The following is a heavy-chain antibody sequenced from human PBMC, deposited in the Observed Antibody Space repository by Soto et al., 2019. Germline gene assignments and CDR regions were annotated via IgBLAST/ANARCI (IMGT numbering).Heavy chain of an antibody. V-gene: IGHV1-8*01. CDR3: ARVKYRGNYGDYTGRQGDY. D-gene: IGHD4-17*01. J-gene: IGHJ4*02. CDR1: GYTFTSYD. CDR2: MNPNSGNT. Sequence: ASVKVSCKASGYTFTSYDINWVRQATGQGLEWMGWMNPNSGNTGYAQKFQGRVTMTRNTSISTAYMELSSLRSEDTAVYYCARVKYRGNYGDYTGRQGDYWGQGTLVTVSS.